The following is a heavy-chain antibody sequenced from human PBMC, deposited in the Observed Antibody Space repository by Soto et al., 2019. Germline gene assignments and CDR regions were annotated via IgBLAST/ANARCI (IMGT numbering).Heavy chain of an antibody. CDR2: IYYSGET. D-gene: IGHD3-10*01. CDR1: GDSISRYY. J-gene: IGHJ6*02. CDR3: ARDQGGEFLKGSGMDV. V-gene: IGHV4-59*01. Sequence: QVQLQESGPGLVKPSETLSLTCTVSGDSISRYYWSWIRLSPGKGLEWIGYIYYSGETNYNPSVNSGVTISVDRTKNQFSLKLSSVTAADTAVYYCARDQGGEFLKGSGMDVWGQGTTVTVSS.